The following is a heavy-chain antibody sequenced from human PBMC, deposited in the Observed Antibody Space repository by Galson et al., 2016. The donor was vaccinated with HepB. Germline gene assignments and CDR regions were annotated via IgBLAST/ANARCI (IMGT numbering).Heavy chain of an antibody. J-gene: IGHJ6*02. Sequence: SLRLSCAASGFTFSGYYMSWIRQAPGKGLEWVATISYDGYNQHYADSVKGRFTISRENAKNSLFLQMNSLRAGDTAVYYCARGRFLEWLLDYYGMDVWGQGTAVTVSS. D-gene: IGHD3-3*01. CDR1: GFTFSGYY. V-gene: IGHV3-30*03. CDR2: ISYDGYNQ. CDR3: ARGRFLEWLLDYYGMDV.